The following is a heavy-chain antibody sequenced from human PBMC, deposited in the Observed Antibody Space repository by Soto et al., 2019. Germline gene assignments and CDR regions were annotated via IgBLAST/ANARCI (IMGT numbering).Heavy chain of an antibody. CDR2: ITSSGTTT. Sequence: DVQLVESGGGLVQPGGSLRLSCAASGFALSGHAMNWVRQAPGMGLEWISYITSSGTTTHYADSVRGRFTISRDLAKNSLYLQMTRLRAEDKAVYYCARDPYGDHGLDYWGQGTLVTVSS. D-gene: IGHD4-17*01. CDR3: ARDPYGDHGLDY. V-gene: IGHV3-48*01. J-gene: IGHJ4*02. CDR1: GFALSGHA.